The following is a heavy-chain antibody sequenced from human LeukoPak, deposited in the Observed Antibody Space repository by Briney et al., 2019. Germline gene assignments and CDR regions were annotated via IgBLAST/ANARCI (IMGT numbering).Heavy chain of an antibody. J-gene: IGHJ4*02. D-gene: IGHD6-13*01. Sequence: GGSLRLSCAASGFTFSSYWMHWVRQAPGKGLVWVSRIHSDGSSTSYADSVKGRFTISRDNAKNTLYLQMNSLRAEDTGVYYCAKRGNSNYFDYWGQGTLVTVSS. V-gene: IGHV3-74*01. CDR3: AKRGNSNYFDY. CDR2: IHSDGSST. CDR1: GFTFSSYW.